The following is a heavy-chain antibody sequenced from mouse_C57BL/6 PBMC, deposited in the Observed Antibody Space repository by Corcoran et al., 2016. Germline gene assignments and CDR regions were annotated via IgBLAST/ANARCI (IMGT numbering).Heavy chain of an antibody. Sequence: EVQLKQSGPELVKPGASVKISCKASGYTFTDYYMNWVKQSHGKSLEWIGDINPNNGGTSYNQKFKGKATLTVDKSSSTAYMELRSLTSEDSAVYYCARAVIYYYWSSAWFAYWGQGTLVTVSA. CDR2: INPNNGGT. CDR1: GYTFTDYY. CDR3: ARAVIYYYWSSAWFAY. J-gene: IGHJ3*01. D-gene: IGHD1-1*01. V-gene: IGHV1-26*01.